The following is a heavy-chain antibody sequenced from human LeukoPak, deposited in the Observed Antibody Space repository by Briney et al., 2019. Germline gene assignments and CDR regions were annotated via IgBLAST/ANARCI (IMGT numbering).Heavy chain of an antibody. CDR3: AKISGAVTEDY. Sequence: GGSLRLSCAASGFTFSSYGMHWVRQAPGKGLEWVAVISYDGSNKYYADSVRGRFTISRDNSKNTLYLQMNSLRAEDTAVYYCAKISGAVTEDYWGQGTLVTVSS. CDR2: ISYDGSNK. D-gene: IGHD3-3*01. J-gene: IGHJ4*02. V-gene: IGHV3-30*18. CDR1: GFTFSSYG.